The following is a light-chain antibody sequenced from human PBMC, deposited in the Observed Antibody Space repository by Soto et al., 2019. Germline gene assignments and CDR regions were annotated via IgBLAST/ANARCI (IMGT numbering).Light chain of an antibody. J-gene: IGLJ1*01. Sequence: QAVVTQPPSVSEAPGQRVTISCSGSSSNIANNAVNWYQQLPGKAPKLLIYYDDLLPSGVSERFSGSKSGTSASLAISGLQPEDEADYYCAIWDDSLNGYVFGTGTKLTVL. CDR3: AIWDDSLNGYV. V-gene: IGLV1-36*01. CDR2: YDD. CDR1: SSNIANNA.